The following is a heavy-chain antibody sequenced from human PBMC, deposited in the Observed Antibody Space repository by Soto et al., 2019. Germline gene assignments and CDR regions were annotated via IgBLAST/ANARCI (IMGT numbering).Heavy chain of an antibody. CDR3: AKDYLGSTNGFDV. D-gene: IGHD2-2*01. V-gene: IGHV3-30*02. Sequence: LSCSASGFTFNNYGFYLVRQPPVHGLQLVAFITYDGSSKNTMESVTGRFFISRCKFKTMGSLHVNSLRAEDTAIYYCAKDYLGSTNGFDVWGRGTAVTVSS. CDR2: ITYDGSSK. CDR1: GFTFNNYG. J-gene: IGHJ3*01.